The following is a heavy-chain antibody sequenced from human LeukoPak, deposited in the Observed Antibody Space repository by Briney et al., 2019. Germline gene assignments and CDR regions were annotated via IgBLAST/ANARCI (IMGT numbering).Heavy chain of an antibody. CDR3: ARDLGYYYDSSGFDY. J-gene: IGHJ4*02. V-gene: IGHV3-53*01. D-gene: IGHD3-22*01. CDR2: IYSAGST. Sequence: GGSLRLSCAVSGFTVSSNYMSWVRQAPGKGLEWVSLIYSAGSTYYADSVKGRFTISRDNSKNTLYLQMNSLRAEDTAVYYCARDLGYYYDSSGFDYWGQGTLVTVSS. CDR1: GFTVSSNY.